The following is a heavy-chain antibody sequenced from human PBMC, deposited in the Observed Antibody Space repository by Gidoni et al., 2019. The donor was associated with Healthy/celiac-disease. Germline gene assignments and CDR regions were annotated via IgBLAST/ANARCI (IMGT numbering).Heavy chain of an antibody. Sequence: QVQLQGSGPGLVKPSQTLSLPCTVSGGSISSGGYYWSWIRQHPGKGLEWIGYIYYSGSTYYNPSLKSRVTISVDTSKNQFSLKLSSVTAADTAVYYCARSDLVRYDILTGYYAGYYFDYWGQGTLVTVSS. D-gene: IGHD3-9*01. CDR1: GGSISSGGYY. CDR3: ARSDLVRYDILTGYYAGYYFDY. CDR2: IYYSGST. V-gene: IGHV4-31*03. J-gene: IGHJ4*02.